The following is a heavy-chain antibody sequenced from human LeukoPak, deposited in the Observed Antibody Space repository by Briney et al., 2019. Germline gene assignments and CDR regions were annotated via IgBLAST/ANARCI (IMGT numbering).Heavy chain of an antibody. CDR3: ARAPGSWYFDY. CDR2: ISSSSNYI. Sequence: GSLRLPCAASGFTFRSYNKNWVRQAPGEGVEWVSSISSSSNYIYYADSVKGRFTISRDNAKNSLYLQMNSLRAEDTAVYYCARAPGSWYFDYWGQGTLVTVSS. D-gene: IGHD6-13*01. V-gene: IGHV3-21*01. J-gene: IGHJ4*02. CDR1: GFTFRSYN.